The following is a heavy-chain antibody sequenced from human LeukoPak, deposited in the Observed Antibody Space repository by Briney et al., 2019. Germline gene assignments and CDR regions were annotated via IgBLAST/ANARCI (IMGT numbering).Heavy chain of an antibody. D-gene: IGHD2-2*01. CDR2: IYSGGNI. CDR3: ARGKSQLLSFDY. J-gene: IGHJ4*02. Sequence: PGGSLRLSCAASGFTVSSAYMSWVRQAPGKGLDWVSAIYSGGNIYYADSVKGRFTISRDNSKNTLYLQMNSLRVEDTAVYYCARGKSQLLSFDYWGQGTLVTVSS. CDR1: GFTVSSAY. V-gene: IGHV3-53*01.